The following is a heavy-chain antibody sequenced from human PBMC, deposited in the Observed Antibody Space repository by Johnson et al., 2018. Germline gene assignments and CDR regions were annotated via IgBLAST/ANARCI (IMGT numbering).Heavy chain of an antibody. CDR2: ISHDGRNK. J-gene: IGHJ6*02. D-gene: IGHD3-10*01. CDR3: GKDRGRGYYYYGMDV. CDR1: GFTFSNYG. Sequence: VQLLEAGGGVVQPGRSLRLSCAASGFTFSNYGMHWVRQVPGKGLEWVAIISHDGRNKYYADSVKGRFTTSRDNSKNTLYLQMKSLRAEDPAVYSCGKDRGRGYYYYGMDVWGQGTTVTVSS. V-gene: IGHV3-30*18.